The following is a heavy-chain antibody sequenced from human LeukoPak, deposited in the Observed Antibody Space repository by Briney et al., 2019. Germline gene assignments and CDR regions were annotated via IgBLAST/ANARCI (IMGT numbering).Heavy chain of an antibody. CDR1: GFTFTNYI. CDR2: IRSDGISD. J-gene: IGHJ4*02. V-gene: IGHV3-30*02. Sequence: GGCLRLSCAAYGFTFTNYIMPWVRQPPGKGLEWVAFIRSDGISDHYADTVKGRFTISRHNSKNTLYLQMNTLRPDDTAVYYCARDSGGSYVVSEIDYWGQGTLVTVSS. CDR3: ARDSGGSYVVSEIDY. D-gene: IGHD3-16*01.